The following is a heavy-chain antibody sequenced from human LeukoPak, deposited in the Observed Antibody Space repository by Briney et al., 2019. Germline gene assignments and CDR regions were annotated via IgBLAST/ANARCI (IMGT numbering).Heavy chain of an antibody. J-gene: IGHJ3*02. CDR2: ISYDGSNK. Sequence: GRSLRLSCAASGFTFSSYAMHWVRQAPGKGLEWVVVISYDGSNKYYADSVKGRFTISRDNSKNTLYLQMNSLRAEDTAVYYCASKEDPYSSSWAAFDIWGQGTMVTVSS. D-gene: IGHD6-13*01. CDR3: ASKEDPYSSSWAAFDI. V-gene: IGHV3-30-3*01. CDR1: GFTFSSYA.